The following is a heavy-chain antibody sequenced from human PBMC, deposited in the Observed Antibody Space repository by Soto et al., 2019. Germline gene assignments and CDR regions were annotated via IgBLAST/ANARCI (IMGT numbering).Heavy chain of an antibody. CDR3: TTATIVVYYYYGMDV. D-gene: IGHD2-15*01. J-gene: IGHJ6*02. CDR1: GFTFSNAW. V-gene: IGHV3-15*07. Sequence: GGSLRLSCAASGFTFSNAWMNWVRQAPGKGLEWGGRIKSKTDGGTTDYAAPVKGRFPISRDDSKNTLYLQMNSLKTEDTAVYYCTTATIVVYYYYGMDVWGQGTTVTVSS. CDR2: IKSKTDGGTT.